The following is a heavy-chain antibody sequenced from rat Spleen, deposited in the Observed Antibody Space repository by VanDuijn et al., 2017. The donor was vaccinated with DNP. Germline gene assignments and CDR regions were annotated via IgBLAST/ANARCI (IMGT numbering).Heavy chain of an antibody. V-gene: IGHV3-3*01. CDR1: GYSIASSHR. CDR2: INSAVST. CDR3: ARWDHYIGFAY. J-gene: IGHJ3*01. Sequence: EVQLQESGPGLVKSSQSLSLTCSVSGYSIASSHRWNWIREFPGNKLEWMGYINSAVSTNYNPSLKSRFSIIRDKSKNQFFLQVNSVTTEDTATYYCARWDHYIGFAYWGQGTLVTVSS. D-gene: IGHD1-1*01.